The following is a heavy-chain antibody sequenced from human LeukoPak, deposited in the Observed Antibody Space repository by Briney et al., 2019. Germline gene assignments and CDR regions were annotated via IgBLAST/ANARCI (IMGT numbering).Heavy chain of an antibody. CDR3: ATGNYYDSRGYYTFGY. CDR2: INGDGSTT. CDR1: GFTFSRYW. V-gene: IGHV3-74*01. J-gene: IGHJ4*02. Sequence: PGGSLRLSCAASGFTFSRYWMHWVRQVPGKGLVWVSPINGDGSTTSYADFVKGRFTISRDNAKNTLSLQVNSLRAEDTAVYYCATGNYYDSRGYYTFGYWGQGTLVTVSS. D-gene: IGHD3-22*01.